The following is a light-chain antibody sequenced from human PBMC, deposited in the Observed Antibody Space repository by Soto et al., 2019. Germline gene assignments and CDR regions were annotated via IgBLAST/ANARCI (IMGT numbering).Light chain of an antibody. V-gene: IGKV3-20*01. J-gene: IGKJ4*01. CDR3: HQYDSSPLT. CDR2: GAS. CDR1: QSVSSSY. Sequence: EIVLTQSPGTLSLSPGERATLSCRASQSVSSSYLAWYQQKPGQAPRLLIYGASSRATGIPDRFSGSGAGKDFTLTISRLEPEDFAVYYWHQYDSSPLTFGGGPKVEIK.